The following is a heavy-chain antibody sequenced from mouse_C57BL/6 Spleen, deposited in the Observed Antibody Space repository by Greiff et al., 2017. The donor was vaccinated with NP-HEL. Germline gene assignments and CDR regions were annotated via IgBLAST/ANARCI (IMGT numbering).Heavy chain of an antibody. CDR1: GYTFTSYW. CDR2: IDPSDSYT. CDR3: ARHGTVVAFDY. Sequence: QVQLQQPGAELVKPGASVKLSCKASGYTFTSYWMQWVKQRPGQGLEWIGEIDPSDSYTNYNQKFKGKATLTVDTSSSTAYMQLSSLTSEDSAVYYCARHGTVVAFDYWGQGTTLTVSS. D-gene: IGHD1-1*01. J-gene: IGHJ2*01. V-gene: IGHV1-50*01.